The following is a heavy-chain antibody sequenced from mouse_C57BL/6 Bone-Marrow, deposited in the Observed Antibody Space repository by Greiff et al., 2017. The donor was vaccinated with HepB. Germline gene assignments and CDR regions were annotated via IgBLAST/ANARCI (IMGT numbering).Heavy chain of an antibody. CDR1: GFTFSSYA. Sequence: EVMLVESGEGLVKPGGSLKLSCAASGFTFSSYAMSWVRQTPEKRLEWVAYISSSGDYNYYADPVKGRFTISRDNARNTLYLQMRSLKSEDTAMYYCTRGPFAYWGQGTLVTVSA. V-gene: IGHV5-9-1*02. CDR2: ISSSGDYN. CDR3: TRGPFAY. J-gene: IGHJ3*01.